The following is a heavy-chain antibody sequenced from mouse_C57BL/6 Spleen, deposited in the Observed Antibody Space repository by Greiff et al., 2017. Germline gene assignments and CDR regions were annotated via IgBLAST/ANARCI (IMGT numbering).Heavy chain of an antibody. CDR1: GYTFTGYW. V-gene: IGHV1-9*01. CDR2: ILPGSGST. D-gene: IGHD1-1*01. Sequence: VQLQQSGAELMKPGASVKLSCKATGYTFTGYWIEWVKQRPGHGLEWIGEILPGSGSTNYNEKFKGKATFTADTSSNTAYMQLSSLTTEDSAIYYCARYREYYGSSFHWYFDVWGTGTTVTVSS. CDR3: ARYREYYGSSFHWYFDV. J-gene: IGHJ1*03.